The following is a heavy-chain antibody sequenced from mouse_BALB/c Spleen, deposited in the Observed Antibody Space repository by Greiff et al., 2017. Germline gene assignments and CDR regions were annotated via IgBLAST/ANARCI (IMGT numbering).Heavy chain of an antibody. CDR3: AKYYYGSSLDY. V-gene: IGHV1S126*01. CDR2: IDPSDSET. Sequence: QVQLKESGPQLVRPGASVKTSCKASGYSFTSYWMHWVKQRPGQGLEWIGMIDPSDSETRLNQKFKDKATLTVDKSSSTAYMQLSSPTSEDSAVYYCAKYYYGSSLDYWGQGTTLTVSS. D-gene: IGHD1-1*01. J-gene: IGHJ2*01. CDR1: GYSFTSYW.